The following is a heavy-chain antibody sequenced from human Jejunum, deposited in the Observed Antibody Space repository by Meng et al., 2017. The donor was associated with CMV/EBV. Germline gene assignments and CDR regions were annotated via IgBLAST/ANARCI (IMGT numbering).Heavy chain of an antibody. CDR1: GYTCSDYY. V-gene: IGHV1-2*02. Sequence: GYTCSDYYIHWVRRAPGQGLEWMGWIDSRTGGTNSAPKFHGRVTMTRDTSITTAYMELSRLTSDDTAVYYCAREQPVSGSRGLDYWGQGTLVTVSS. CDR2: IDSRTGGT. D-gene: IGHD3-10*01. J-gene: IGHJ4*02. CDR3: AREQPVSGSRGLDY.